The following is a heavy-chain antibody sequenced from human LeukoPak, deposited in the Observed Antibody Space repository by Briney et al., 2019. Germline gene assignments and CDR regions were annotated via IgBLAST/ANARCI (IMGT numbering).Heavy chain of an antibody. D-gene: IGHD3-3*01. CDR2: IYSIGST. CDR1: GDSISSYY. Sequence: PSETLSLTCTVSGDSISSYYWSWIRQPAGKGLEWIGRIYSIGSTDYNPSLKSRVTMSVDTSKNQFSLKLSSVSAADTAVYYCARGPWRSGFDYLGQGTLVTVSS. V-gene: IGHV4-4*07. J-gene: IGHJ4*02. CDR3: ARGPWRSGFDY.